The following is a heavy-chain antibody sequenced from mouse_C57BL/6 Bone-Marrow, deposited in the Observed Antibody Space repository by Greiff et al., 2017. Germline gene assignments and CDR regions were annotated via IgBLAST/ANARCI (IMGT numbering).Heavy chain of an antibody. CDR1: GYTFTSYW. Sequence: QVQLQQPGTELVKPGASVKLSCKASGYTFTSYWMHWVKQRPGQGLEWIGNINPSNGGTNYNEKFKSKATLTVDKSSSTAYMQISSLTSTDSAGYSCERGGVYYFDYWGQGTTLTVSS. CDR2: INPSNGGT. CDR3: ERGGVYYFDY. V-gene: IGHV1-53*01. J-gene: IGHJ2*01.